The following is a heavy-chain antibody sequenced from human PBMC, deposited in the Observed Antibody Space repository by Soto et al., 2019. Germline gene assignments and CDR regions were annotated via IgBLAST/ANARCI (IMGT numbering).Heavy chain of an antibody. CDR2: MNPKSANT. V-gene: IGHV1-8*01. Sequence: QVQLVQSGAEVKKPGASVKVSCKASRYTFISYDINWVRQATGQGLEWMGWMNPKSANTGYAQNFQGRVTMTRNTSISTAYMELSSLRGEDTAVYYCAKAGGRRFSPFDPWGQGTLVTVPS. D-gene: IGHD3-16*01. J-gene: IGHJ5*02. CDR3: AKAGGRRFSPFDP. CDR1: RYTFISYD.